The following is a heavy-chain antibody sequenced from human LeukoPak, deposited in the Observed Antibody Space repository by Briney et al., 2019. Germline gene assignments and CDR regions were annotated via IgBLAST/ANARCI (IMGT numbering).Heavy chain of an antibody. J-gene: IGHJ1*01. CDR1: GGYVITNSHY. Sequence: PSETLSLTCTVSGGYVITNSHYWGWIRQTPGKGLEWIASIYYDGDSYYNPSLKSRVTISVDTSKNQFSLNLRSVTAADTAVYYCASIGERYLQTEHYFHHWGQGTLVTVSS. D-gene: IGHD3-3*01. CDR2: IYYDGDS. V-gene: IGHV4-39*01. CDR3: ASIGERYLQTEHYFHH.